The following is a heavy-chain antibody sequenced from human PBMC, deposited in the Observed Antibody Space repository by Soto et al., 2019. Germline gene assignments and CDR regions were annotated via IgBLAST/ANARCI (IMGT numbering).Heavy chain of an antibody. J-gene: IGHJ4*02. V-gene: IGHV4-39*02. CDR2: IHSSGGT. CDR3: GRLAEAATGHTDFDF. Sequence: TLSLTCTVSGASIKSRNYFWGWIRQPPGKGLEFVGSIHSSGGTYYNPSLKNRVTVSVDLSNSHFSLSLKSLTATDTAVYYCGRLAEAATGHTDFDFWGQGTLVTVSS. CDR1: GASIKSRNYF. D-gene: IGHD2-15*01.